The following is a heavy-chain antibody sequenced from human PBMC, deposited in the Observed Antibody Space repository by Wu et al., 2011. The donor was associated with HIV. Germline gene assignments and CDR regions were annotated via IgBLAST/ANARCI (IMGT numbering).Heavy chain of an antibody. V-gene: IGHV1-18*01. Sequence: LVQSGAEVKKPGASVKVSCKASGYTFTNYGISWVRQAPGQGLEWVGRIIAISGIVDISQKFQGRVTMIADRPSSTAYMELTSLTSEDAAMYFCVRDYKGWNDRAPKFDRWGQGTLVTVSS. CDR3: VRDYKGWNDRAPKFDR. D-gene: IGHD1-1*01. CDR2: IIAISGIV. J-gene: IGHJ5*02. CDR1: GYTFTNYG.